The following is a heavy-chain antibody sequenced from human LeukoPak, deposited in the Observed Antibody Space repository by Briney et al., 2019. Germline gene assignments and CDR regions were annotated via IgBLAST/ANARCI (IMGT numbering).Heavy chain of an antibody. D-gene: IGHD5-18*01. V-gene: IGHV4-39*07. CDR1: GGSISTSSFY. Sequence: SETLSLTCTVSGGSISTSSFYWGWIRQPPGKGLEWIGSMYYSGSTYYNPSLKSRVTISVDTSKNQFSLKLSSVTAADTAVYYCARRRVRIQLWLITSNWFDPWGQGTLVTVSS. CDR2: MYYSGST. CDR3: ARRRVRIQLWLITSNWFDP. J-gene: IGHJ5*02.